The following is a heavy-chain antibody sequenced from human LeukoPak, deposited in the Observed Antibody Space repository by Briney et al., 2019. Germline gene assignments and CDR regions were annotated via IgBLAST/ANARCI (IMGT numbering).Heavy chain of an antibody. CDR1: GYTFTSYY. J-gene: IGHJ4*02. D-gene: IGHD5-24*01. Sequence: GASVKVSCKAFGYTFTSYYMHWVRQAPGQGLEWMGIIHPSGGSTTYAQKFQGRVTMTRDTSTSTVYMELSSLRSEDTAVYYCARGRDDYNYFDYWGQGTLVTVSS. V-gene: IGHV1-46*01. CDR2: IHPSGGST. CDR3: ARGRDDYNYFDY.